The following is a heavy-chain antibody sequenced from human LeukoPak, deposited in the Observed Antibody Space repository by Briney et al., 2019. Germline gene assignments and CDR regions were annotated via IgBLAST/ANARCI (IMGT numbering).Heavy chain of an antibody. CDR3: ARHVYYYGSGSDFDY. D-gene: IGHD3-10*01. Sequence: SETLSLTCAVYGGSFSGYYWSWIRQPPGKGLEWIGEINHSGSTNYNPSLKSRVTISVDTSKNQFSLKLSSVTAADTAVYYCARHVYYYGSGSDFDYWGQGTLVTVSS. CDR1: GGSFSGYY. CDR2: INHSGST. V-gene: IGHV4-34*01. J-gene: IGHJ4*02.